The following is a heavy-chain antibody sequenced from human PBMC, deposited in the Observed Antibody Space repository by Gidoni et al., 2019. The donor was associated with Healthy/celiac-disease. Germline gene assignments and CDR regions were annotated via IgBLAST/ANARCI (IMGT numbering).Heavy chain of an antibody. CDR2: IYYSGST. Sequence: QLQLQESGPGLVKPSETLSLTCTVSGGSISSSSYYWGWIRQPPGKGLEWIGSIYYSGSTYYNPSLKSRVTISVDTSKNQFSLKLSSVTAADTAVYYCARGWGAMGLFDYWGQGTLVTVSS. CDR1: GGSISSSSYY. D-gene: IGHD3-16*01. J-gene: IGHJ4*02. V-gene: IGHV4-39*01. CDR3: ARGWGAMGLFDY.